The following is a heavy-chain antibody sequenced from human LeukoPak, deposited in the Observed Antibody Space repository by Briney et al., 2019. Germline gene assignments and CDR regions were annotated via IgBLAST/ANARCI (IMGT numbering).Heavy chain of an antibody. CDR3: ARGYGLIGYCSGGSCYSAPDY. Sequence: SETLSLTCTVSGGSISSYYWSWIRQPPGKGLEWIGYIYYSGSTNYNPSLKSRVTISVDTSKNQFSLKLSSVTAADTAVYYCARGYGLIGYCSGGSCYSAPDYWGQGTLVTVSS. V-gene: IGHV4-59*01. CDR2: IYYSGST. J-gene: IGHJ4*02. D-gene: IGHD2-15*01. CDR1: GGSISSYY.